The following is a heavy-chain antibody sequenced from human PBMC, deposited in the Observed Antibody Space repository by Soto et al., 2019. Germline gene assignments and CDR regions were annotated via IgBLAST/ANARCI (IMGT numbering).Heavy chain of an antibody. CDR2: IKCDGSEK. Sequence: GWSLRLSCAASGFTFSSSWMHWVCQAPEKGLEWVADIKCDGSEKYYVDSVKGRLTISRDNAKNSLYLQVSSLRAEDMTVYYCVRGYCSGGSCATSCHNWFDPWGQGTLVTVSS. CDR1: GFTFSSSW. D-gene: IGHD2-15*01. J-gene: IGHJ5*02. V-gene: IGHV3-7*03. CDR3: VRGYCSGGSCATSCHNWFDP.